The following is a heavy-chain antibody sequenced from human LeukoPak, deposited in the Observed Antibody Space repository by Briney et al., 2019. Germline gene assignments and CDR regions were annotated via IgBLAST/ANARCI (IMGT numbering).Heavy chain of an antibody. CDR3: ARTHSSSWYRYYYGMDV. Sequence: GGSLRLSCAASGFTFSSYNMNWVRQAPGKGLEWVSYISSTSGTIYYADSVKGRFTISRDNAKNSPYLQMNSLRAEDTAVYYCARTHSSSWYRYYYGMDVWGQGTTVTVSS. D-gene: IGHD6-13*01. CDR2: ISSTSGTI. J-gene: IGHJ6*02. CDR1: GFTFSSYN. V-gene: IGHV3-48*01.